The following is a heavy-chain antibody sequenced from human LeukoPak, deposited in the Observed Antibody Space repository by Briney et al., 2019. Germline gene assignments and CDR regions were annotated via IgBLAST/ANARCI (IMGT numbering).Heavy chain of an antibody. CDR1: GGSINSGGYS. V-gene: IGHV4-30-4*07. D-gene: IGHD1-26*01. Sequence: SETLSLTCTVSGGSINSGGYSWSWIRQPPGKGLEWIGYISSTGSTYYNLSLKSRLSISSDTSKNQFSLNLSSVAAADTAVFYCARLGLTQDAFDIWGQGTVVTVSS. J-gene: IGHJ3*02. CDR3: ARLGLTQDAFDI. CDR2: ISSTGST.